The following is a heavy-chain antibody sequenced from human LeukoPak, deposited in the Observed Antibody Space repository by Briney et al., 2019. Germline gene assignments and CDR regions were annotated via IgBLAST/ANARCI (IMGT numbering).Heavy chain of an antibody. CDR1: GFTFSSYA. CDR2: ISYDGSNK. V-gene: IGHV3-30-3*01. J-gene: IGHJ3*02. CDR3: AKVIVVVPAATSGAFDI. D-gene: IGHD2-2*01. Sequence: GGSLRLSCAASGFTFSSYAMHWVRQAPGKGLEWVAVISYDGSNKYYADSVKGRFTISRDNSKNTLYLQMNSLRAEDTAVYYCAKVIVVVPAATSGAFDIWGQGTMVTVSS.